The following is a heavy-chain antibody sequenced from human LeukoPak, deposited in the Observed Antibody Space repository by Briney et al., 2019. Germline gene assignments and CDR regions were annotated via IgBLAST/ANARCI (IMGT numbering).Heavy chain of an antibody. D-gene: IGHD3-16*01. CDR2: ISSSSSYI. CDR1: GFTFSSYS. V-gene: IGHV3-21*01. Sequence: GGSLRLSCAASGFTFSSYSMNWVRQAPGKGLEWVSIISSSSSYIYYTDSVKGRFTVSRDNAKNLLYLQMNSLRVEDTAVYYCARDGGRMDCWGQGTLVTVSS. J-gene: IGHJ4*02. CDR3: ARDGGRMDC.